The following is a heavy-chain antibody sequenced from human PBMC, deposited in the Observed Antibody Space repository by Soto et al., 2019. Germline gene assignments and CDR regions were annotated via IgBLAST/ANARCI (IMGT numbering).Heavy chain of an antibody. CDR2: IMQDGSEK. J-gene: IGHJ4*02. CDR3: ARDGAAASDTEDY. D-gene: IGHD6-13*01. Sequence: GGSLRLSCAASGFTFSSYWMSWVRQAPGKGLEWVANIMQDGSEKYYVDSVKGRFTISRANAKNSLYLQMTSMRAEDSAVYYCARDGAAASDTEDYWGQGTLVTVSS. CDR1: GFTFSSYW. V-gene: IGHV3-7*03.